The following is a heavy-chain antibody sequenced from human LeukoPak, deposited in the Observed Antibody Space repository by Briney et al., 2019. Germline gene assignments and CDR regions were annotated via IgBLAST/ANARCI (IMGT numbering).Heavy chain of an antibody. J-gene: IGHJ4*02. CDR2: IYYSGST. D-gene: IGHD5-18*01. V-gene: IGHV4-61*01. CDR3: ARGSRGYTYG. Sequence: SETLSLTCTVSGASVSSGSYYWSWIRQPPGKGLEWIGYIYYSGSTNYNPSLKSRVTISVDTSKNQFSLKLSSVTAADTAVYYCARGSRGYTYGWGQGTPVTVSS. CDR1: GASVSSGSYY.